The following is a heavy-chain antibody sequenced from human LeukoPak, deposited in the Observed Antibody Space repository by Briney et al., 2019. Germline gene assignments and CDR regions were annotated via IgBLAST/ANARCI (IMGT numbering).Heavy chain of an antibody. J-gene: IGHJ4*02. CDR1: GYSFTSYW. CDR2: IYPGDSDT. V-gene: IGHV5-51*01. D-gene: IGHD1-26*01. Sequence: GESLKISCKGSGYSFTSYWIGWVRQMPGKGLEWMGIIYPGDSDTRYSPSFQGQVTISADKSISTAYLQWSSLKASDTAMYYCARRRGGWVSGSPIWFDYWGQGTLVTASS. CDR3: ARRRGGWVSGSPIWFDY.